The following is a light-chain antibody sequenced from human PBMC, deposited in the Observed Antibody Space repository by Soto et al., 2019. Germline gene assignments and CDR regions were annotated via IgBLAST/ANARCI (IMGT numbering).Light chain of an antibody. CDR2: EVS. Sequence: QSALTQPPSASGSPGQSVTISCTGTSSDVGGYNYVSWYQQHPGKAPKLMIYEVSKRPSGVPDRFSGSKSGNTASLTVSGLQAEDEADYYCSSYAGSNFVFGGGTKVTVL. J-gene: IGLJ2*01. CDR3: SSYAGSNFV. V-gene: IGLV2-8*01. CDR1: SSDVGGYNY.